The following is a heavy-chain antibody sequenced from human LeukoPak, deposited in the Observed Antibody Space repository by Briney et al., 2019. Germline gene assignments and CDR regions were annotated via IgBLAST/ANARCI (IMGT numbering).Heavy chain of an antibody. J-gene: IGHJ4*02. CDR1: GGTFSSYA. D-gene: IGHD3-10*01. CDR3: ARDTMVRGVPDY. CDR2: IIPIFGTA. V-gene: IGHV1-69*01. Sequence: SVKVSCKASGGTFSSYAISWVRQAPGQGLEWMGGIIPIFGTANYAQKFQGRVTITADESTSTAYMELSSLRSEDTAVYYCARDTMVRGVPDYWGQGTLVTVSS.